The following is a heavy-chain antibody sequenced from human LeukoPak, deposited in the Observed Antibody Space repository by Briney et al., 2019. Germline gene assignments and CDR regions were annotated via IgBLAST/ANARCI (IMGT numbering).Heavy chain of an antibody. CDR3: AREGDPFYYDSTGPFDD. CDR2: IYYSGST. CDR1: GGSISAYY. Sequence: SETLSLTCTVSGGSISAYYWSWIRQPPGKGLEWIGYIYYSGSTYYNPPLKSRVIMSVATSKKQFSLKLSSVTAADTAVYYCAREGDPFYYDSTGPFDDWGQGTLVTVSS. V-gene: IGHV4-59*01. J-gene: IGHJ4*02. D-gene: IGHD3-22*01.